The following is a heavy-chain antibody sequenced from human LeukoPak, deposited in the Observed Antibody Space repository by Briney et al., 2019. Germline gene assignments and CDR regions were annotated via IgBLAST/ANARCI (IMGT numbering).Heavy chain of an antibody. CDR2: FDPEDGET. CDR1: GYTLTELS. Sequence: GASVKVSCKVSGYTLTELSMHWVRQAPGKGLEWMGGFDPEDGETIYAQKFQGRVTMTEDTSTDTAYMELSSLRSEDTAVYYCAKDGDCSGGSCYDYWGQGTLVTVSS. CDR3: AKDGDCSGGSCYDY. J-gene: IGHJ4*02. D-gene: IGHD2-15*01. V-gene: IGHV1-24*01.